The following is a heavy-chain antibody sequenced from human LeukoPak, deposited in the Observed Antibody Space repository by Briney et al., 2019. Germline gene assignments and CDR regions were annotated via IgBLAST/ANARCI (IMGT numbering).Heavy chain of an antibody. V-gene: IGHV4-34*01. CDR2: INHSGST. D-gene: IGHD1-14*01. Sequence: KTSETLSLTCAVYGGSFSGYYWSWIRQPPGKGLEWIGEINHSGSTNYNPSLKSRVTISVDTSKNQFSLKLSSVTAADTAVYYCAREPGDTSYYFDYWGQGTLVTVSS. J-gene: IGHJ4*02. CDR1: GGSFSGYY. CDR3: AREPGDTSYYFDY.